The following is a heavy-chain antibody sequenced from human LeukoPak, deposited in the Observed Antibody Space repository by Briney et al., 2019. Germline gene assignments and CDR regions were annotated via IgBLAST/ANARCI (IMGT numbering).Heavy chain of an antibody. D-gene: IGHD3-10*01. Sequence: SETLSLTCTVSGGSISSYYWNWIRQPPGKGLEWIGYIYYSGSTNYNPSLKSRVTISVDTSKNQFSLKLSSVTAADTAVYYCARTRQRSYYGSGSYYTPLYYYYGMDVWGQGTTVSVSS. V-gene: IGHV4-59*01. CDR1: GGSISSYY. CDR3: ARTRQRSYYGSGSYYTPLYYYYGMDV. CDR2: IYYSGST. J-gene: IGHJ6*02.